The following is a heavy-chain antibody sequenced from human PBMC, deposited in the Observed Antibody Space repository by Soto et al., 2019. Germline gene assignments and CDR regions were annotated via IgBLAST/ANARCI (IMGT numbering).Heavy chain of an antibody. D-gene: IGHD3-3*01. CDR3: AKELAYGDFWRGLEY. V-gene: IGHV3-30*18. CDR1: GFSFSSYA. J-gene: IGHJ4*02. CDR2: ISHDGNIK. Sequence: ESGGGVVQPGRSLRLSCAASGFSFSSYAMHWVRQAPGKGLEWVAIISHDGNIKRYADFVEGRFIVFRDNSNNNLLLQMESLKTDDTAVYYSAKELAYGDFWRGLEYWGQGTLVTVAS.